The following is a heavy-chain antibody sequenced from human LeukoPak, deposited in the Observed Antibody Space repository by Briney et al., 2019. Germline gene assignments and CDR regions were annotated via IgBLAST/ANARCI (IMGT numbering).Heavy chain of an antibody. CDR1: GFTFSSYA. D-gene: IGHD1-7*01. J-gene: IGHJ5*02. CDR3: AKDRGYNWNYGPTWFDP. CDR2: ISGSGGST. Sequence: GSLRLSCAASGFTFSSYAMSWVRQAPGKGLEWVSAISGSGGSTYYADSVKGRFTISRDNSKNTLYLQMNSLRAEDTAVYYCAKDRGYNWNYGPTWFDPWGQGTLVTVSS. V-gene: IGHV3-23*01.